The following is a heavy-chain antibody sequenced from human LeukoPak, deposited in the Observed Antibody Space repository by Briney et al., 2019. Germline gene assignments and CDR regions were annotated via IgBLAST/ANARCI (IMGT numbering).Heavy chain of an antibody. J-gene: IGHJ4*02. V-gene: IGHV4-59*08. CDR1: GGSISTYY. D-gene: IGHD3-10*01. Sequence: PSETLSLTCSVSGGSISTYYWNWIRQPPGKELEWMGYIYYSGSTDYNPSLKSRVTITVDTFNNQFSLRLSSVTAADTPVYYCARQRLLWFGESNSGFDYWGQGTLVTVSS. CDR3: ARQRLLWFGESNSGFDY. CDR2: IYYSGST.